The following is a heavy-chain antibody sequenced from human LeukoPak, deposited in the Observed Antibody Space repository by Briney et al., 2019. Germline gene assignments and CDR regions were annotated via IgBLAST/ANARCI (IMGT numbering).Heavy chain of an antibody. Sequence: SETLSLTCTVSGGSISSSSYYWGWIRQSPGKALEWIGSIYYSGSTNYNPSLKSRVTISVDTSKNQFSLKLSSVTAADTAMYYCARVSGYDWESFYDYWGQGSLVTVSS. D-gene: IGHD5-12*01. CDR3: ARVSGYDWESFYDY. CDR2: IYYSGST. V-gene: IGHV4-39*07. J-gene: IGHJ4*02. CDR1: GGSISSSSYY.